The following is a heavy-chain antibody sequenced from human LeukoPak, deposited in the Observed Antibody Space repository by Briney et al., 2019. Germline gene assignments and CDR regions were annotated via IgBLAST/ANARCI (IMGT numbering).Heavy chain of an antibody. J-gene: IGHJ3*02. D-gene: IGHD1-26*01. V-gene: IGHV3-30*18. CDR1: GFTFSSYG. CDR3: ANPEIVGATDDAFDI. Sequence: GGSLRLFCAASGFTFSSYGMHWVRQAPGKGLEWVAVISYDGSNKYYADSVKGRFTISRDNSKNTLYLQMNSLRAEDTAVYYCANPEIVGATDDAFDIWGQGTMVTVSS. CDR2: ISYDGSNK.